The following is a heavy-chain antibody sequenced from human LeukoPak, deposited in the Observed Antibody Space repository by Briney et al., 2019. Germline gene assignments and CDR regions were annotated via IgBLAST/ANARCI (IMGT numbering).Heavy chain of an antibody. V-gene: IGHV3-23*01. CDR2: ISGSGDST. CDR1: GFTFSSYG. Sequence: GGSLRLSCAASGFTFSSYGMTWVRQAPGKGLEWVSAISGSGDSTIYADSVKGRFTISRDNSKNTLYLQMNSRRAEDTAVYYCAKAGPYYFDYWGQGTLVTVSS. J-gene: IGHJ4*02. CDR3: AKAGPYYFDY.